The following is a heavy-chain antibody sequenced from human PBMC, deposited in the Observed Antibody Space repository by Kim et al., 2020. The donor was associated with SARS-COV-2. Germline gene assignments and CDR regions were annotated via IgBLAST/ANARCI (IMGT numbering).Heavy chain of an antibody. CDR3: ARAPWAYYGMDV. Sequence: GGSLRLSCAASGFTFSTYWMHWVRQAPGKGLLWVSRITDDGSGTSYADSVKGRFTISRDNANNTLYLQMNSLRAEDTAVYYCARAPWAYYGMDVWDQGTT. J-gene: IGHJ6*02. D-gene: IGHD7-27*01. CDR2: ITDDGSGT. CDR1: GFTFSTYW. V-gene: IGHV3-74*01.